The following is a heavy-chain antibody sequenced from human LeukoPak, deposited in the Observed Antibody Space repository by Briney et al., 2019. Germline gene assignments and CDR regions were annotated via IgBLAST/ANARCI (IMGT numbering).Heavy chain of an antibody. V-gene: IGHV5-51*01. CDR2: IYPGDSDT. Sequence: RGESLKISCKGSGYSFTSYWIGWVRQMPGKGLEWMGIIYPGDSDTRYSPSFQGQVTISADKSISTAYLQWSSLKASDTAMYYRARTIRITMVRGTKRDWFDPWGQGTLVTVSS. CDR1: GYSFTSYW. CDR3: ARTIRITMVRGTKRDWFDP. D-gene: IGHD3-10*01. J-gene: IGHJ5*02.